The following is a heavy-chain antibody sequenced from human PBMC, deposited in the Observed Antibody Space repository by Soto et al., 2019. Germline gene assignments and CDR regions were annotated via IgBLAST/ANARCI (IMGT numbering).Heavy chain of an antibody. Sequence: EVHLLESGGGLVQPGGSLRLSCVTSGFTFSDYAMTWARQAPGKGLEWVSGLLRNGRNGDYADSVRGRFTISSDTSAKSLYLQMDSLRAEDTAIYYCAKDAVSGDGIWLLDSWGQGTVVTVSS. V-gene: IGHV3-23*05. D-gene: IGHD3-3*01. J-gene: IGHJ5*02. CDR2: LLRNGRNG. CDR3: AKDAVSGDGIWLLDS. CDR1: GFTFSDYA.